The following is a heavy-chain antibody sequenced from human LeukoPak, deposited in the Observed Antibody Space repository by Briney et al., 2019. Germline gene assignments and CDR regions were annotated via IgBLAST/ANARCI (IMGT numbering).Heavy chain of an antibody. J-gene: IGHJ6*03. Sequence: ASVKVSCKASGYTFTNYGINWVRQAPGQGLEWMGWISGYNGYAKYAQRLQGRVTMTTDTSTSTTYMELRSLRSDDTAVYYCARSQWFGELPYYYMDVWGKGTTVTISS. CDR3: ARSQWFGELPYYYMDV. CDR1: GYTFTNYG. CDR2: ISGYNGYA. D-gene: IGHD3-10*01. V-gene: IGHV1-18*01.